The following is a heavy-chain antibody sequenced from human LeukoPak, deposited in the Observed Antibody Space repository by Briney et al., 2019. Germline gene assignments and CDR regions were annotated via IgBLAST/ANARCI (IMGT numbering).Heavy chain of an antibody. Sequence: GASVKVSCKASGYTFTSYGISWVRQAPGQGLEWMGWISAYNGNTNYAQKLQGRVTMTTDTSTSTAYMELRSLISDDTAVYYCARGVRIVRGVIMGPFDYWGQGTLVTVSS. J-gene: IGHJ4*02. V-gene: IGHV1-18*01. CDR1: GYTFTSYG. D-gene: IGHD3-10*01. CDR2: ISAYNGNT. CDR3: ARGVRIVRGVIMGPFDY.